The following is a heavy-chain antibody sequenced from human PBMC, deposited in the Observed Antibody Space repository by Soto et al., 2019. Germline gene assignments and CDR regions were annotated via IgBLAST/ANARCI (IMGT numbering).Heavy chain of an antibody. J-gene: IGHJ5*02. D-gene: IGHD3-3*01. CDR1: GFTFSSYS. CDR2: ISSSSSYI. V-gene: IGHV3-21*01. CDR3: ARDPYDRVPYGPNWFDP. Sequence: GGSLRLSCAASGFTFSSYSMNWVRQAPGKGLEWVSSISSSSSYIYYADSVKGRFTISRDSAKNSLYLQMNSLRAEDTAVYYCARDPYDRVPYGPNWFDPWGQGTLVTVSS.